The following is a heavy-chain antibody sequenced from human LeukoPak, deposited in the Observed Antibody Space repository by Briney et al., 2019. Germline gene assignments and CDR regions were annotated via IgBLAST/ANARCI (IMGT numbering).Heavy chain of an antibody. D-gene: IGHD4-17*01. Sequence: SETLSLTCAVYGGSFSGYYWSWIRQPPGKGLEWIGEINHSGSTNYSPSLKSRVTISVDTSNNQFSLKLSSVTAADTAVYYCARGLDYGDNYNWFDPWGQGTLVTVSS. V-gene: IGHV4-34*01. CDR3: ARGLDYGDNYNWFDP. J-gene: IGHJ5*02. CDR1: GGSFSGYY. CDR2: INHSGST.